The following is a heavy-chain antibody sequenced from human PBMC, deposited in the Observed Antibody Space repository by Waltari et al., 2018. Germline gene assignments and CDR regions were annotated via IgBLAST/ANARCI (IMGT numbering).Heavy chain of an antibody. CDR3: AREDIVATKVFDD. D-gene: IGHD5-12*01. J-gene: IGHJ4*01. V-gene: IGHV1-2*02. CDR2: INCNTGDR. Sequence: QVQLVQSGAGVKKPGASVKVSCKTSGYNFTAYYMHWVRQAPGQGLEWMGWINCNTGDRDYAQKFRGRVTMTRETSLTTVYMEMNRLTSDDTAVYYCAREDIVATKVFDDWGHGTLVTVSS. CDR1: GYNFTAYY.